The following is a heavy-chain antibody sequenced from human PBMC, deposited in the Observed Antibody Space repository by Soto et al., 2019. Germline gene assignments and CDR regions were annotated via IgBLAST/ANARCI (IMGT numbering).Heavy chain of an antibody. Sequence: ASVKVSCKASGYSFDDYGISWVRQVPGQRLEWMGWINAANGNTKYSQKFQGRVTITRDTSASTAYMELSSLRSEDTAVYYCARDTRVTAAAGHNWFDPWGQGALVTVSS. CDR2: INAANGNT. J-gene: IGHJ5*02. CDR1: GYSFDDYG. D-gene: IGHD6-13*01. V-gene: IGHV1-3*01. CDR3: ARDTRVTAAAGHNWFDP.